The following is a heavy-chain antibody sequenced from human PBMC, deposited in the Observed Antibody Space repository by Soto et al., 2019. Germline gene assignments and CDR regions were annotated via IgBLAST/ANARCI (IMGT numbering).Heavy chain of an antibody. CDR2: IYWDDDK. Sequence: QITLKESGPTLVKPTQTLTLTCAFSGFSLSTGGVGVGWIRQPPGKALEWLALIYWDDDKRYSPSLKSRLTITKDTSKNQVVLTMTNVDPVDTATYYCAKSAYGASCHDYWGQGTLVIVSS. J-gene: IGHJ4*02. CDR1: GFSLSTGGVG. D-gene: IGHD2-15*01. V-gene: IGHV2-5*02. CDR3: AKSAYGASCHDY.